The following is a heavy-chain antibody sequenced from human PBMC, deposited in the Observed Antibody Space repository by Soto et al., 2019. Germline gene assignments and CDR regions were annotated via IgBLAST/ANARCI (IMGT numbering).Heavy chain of an antibody. CDR3: ARGGSYSTTTCDY. D-gene: IGHD1-26*01. CDR1: GFTFSSYG. J-gene: IGHJ4*02. Sequence: GGSLRLSCAASGFTFSSYGMHWVRQAPGKGLEWVAVIWYDGSNKYYADSVKGRFTISRDNAKNSLYLQMNSLRAEDTAVYYCARGGSYSTTTCDYWGQGTLVTVSS. CDR2: IWYDGSNK. V-gene: IGHV3-33*01.